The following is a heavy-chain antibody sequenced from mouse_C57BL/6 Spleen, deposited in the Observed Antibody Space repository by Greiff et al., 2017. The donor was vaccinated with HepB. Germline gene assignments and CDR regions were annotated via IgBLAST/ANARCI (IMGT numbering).Heavy chain of an antibody. V-gene: IGHV1-52*01. Sequence: VQLQQSGAELVRPGSSVKLSCKASGYTFTSYWMHWVKQRPIQGLEWIGNIDPSDSETHYNQKFKDKATLTVDKSSSTAYTQLSSLTSEDSAVYYCARPYYGSSFPLDYWGQGTTLTVSS. CDR2: IDPSDSET. J-gene: IGHJ2*01. CDR1: GYTFTSYW. CDR3: ARPYYGSSFPLDY. D-gene: IGHD1-1*01.